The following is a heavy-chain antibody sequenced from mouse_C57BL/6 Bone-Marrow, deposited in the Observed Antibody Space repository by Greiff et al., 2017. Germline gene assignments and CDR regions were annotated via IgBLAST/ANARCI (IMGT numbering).Heavy chain of an antibody. CDR1: GFTFSSYT. CDR3: ARGYYYGGAY. CDR2: ISGGGGNT. D-gene: IGHD1-1*01. Sequence: EVNLVESGGGLVKPGGSLKLSCAASGFTFSSYTMSWVRQTPEKRLEWVATISGGGGNTYYPDSVKGRFTISRDNAKNTLYLQMSSLRSEGTALYYCARGYYYGGAYWGQGTLVTVSA. J-gene: IGHJ3*01. V-gene: IGHV5-9*01.